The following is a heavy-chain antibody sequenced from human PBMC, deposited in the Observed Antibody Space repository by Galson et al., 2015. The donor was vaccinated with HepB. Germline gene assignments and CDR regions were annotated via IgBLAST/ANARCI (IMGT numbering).Heavy chain of an antibody. CDR2: IKQDGSEK. CDR3: ARDGGYYDYVWGSYRYVTGAFDI. Sequence: SLRLSCAASGFTFSSYWMSWVRQAPGKGLEWVANIKQDGSEKYYVDSVKGRFTISRDNAKNSLYLQMNSLRAEDTAVYYCARDGGYYDYVWGSYRYVTGAFDIWGQGTMVTVSS. D-gene: IGHD3-16*02. J-gene: IGHJ3*02. V-gene: IGHV3-7*01. CDR1: GFTFSSYW.